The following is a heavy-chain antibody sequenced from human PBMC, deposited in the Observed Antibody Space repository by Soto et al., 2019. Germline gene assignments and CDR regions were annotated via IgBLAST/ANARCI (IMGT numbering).Heavy chain of an antibody. CDR1: GFTFSSYG. Sequence: GGSLRLSCAASGFTFSSYGMHWVRQAPGKXLEWVAVIWYDGSNKYYADSVKGRFTISRDNSKNTLYLQMNSLRAEDTAVYYCARGTRGLMGATGVFYYYYYYGMDVWGQGTTVTVCS. D-gene: IGHD1-26*01. CDR3: ARGTRGLMGATGVFYYYYYYGMDV. J-gene: IGHJ6*02. V-gene: IGHV3-33*01. CDR2: IWYDGSNK.